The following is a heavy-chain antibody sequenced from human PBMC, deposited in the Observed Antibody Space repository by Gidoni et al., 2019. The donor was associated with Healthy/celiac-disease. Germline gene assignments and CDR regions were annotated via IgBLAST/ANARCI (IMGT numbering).Heavy chain of an antibody. D-gene: IGHD3-10*01. J-gene: IGHJ6*03. Sequence: QVQLQQSGPGLAKHSETPSPTCAIPGDSVSSNSAAWNWIRQSPSRGLEWLGRTYYRSKWYNDYAVSVKSRITINPDTSKNQFSLQLNSVTPEDTAVYYCARHPSFGAWENYYYMDVWGKGTTVTVSS. CDR3: ARHPSFGAWENYYYMDV. V-gene: IGHV6-1*01. CDR1: GDSVSSNSAA. CDR2: TYYRSKWYN.